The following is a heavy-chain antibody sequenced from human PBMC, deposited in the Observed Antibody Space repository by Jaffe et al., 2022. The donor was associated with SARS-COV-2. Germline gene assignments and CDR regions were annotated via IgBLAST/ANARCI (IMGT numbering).Heavy chain of an antibody. Sequence: QVQLVESGGGVVQPGRSLRLSCAASGFTFSSYAMHWVRQAPGKGLEWVAVISYDGSNKYYADSVKGRFTISRDNSKNTLYLQMNSLRAEDTAVYYCARAGGYCSSTSCHPDYYYYYGMDVWGQGTTVTVSS. CDR2: ISYDGSNK. D-gene: IGHD2-2*01. J-gene: IGHJ6*02. V-gene: IGHV3-30-3*01. CDR3: ARAGGYCSSTSCHPDYYYYYGMDV. CDR1: GFTFSSYA.